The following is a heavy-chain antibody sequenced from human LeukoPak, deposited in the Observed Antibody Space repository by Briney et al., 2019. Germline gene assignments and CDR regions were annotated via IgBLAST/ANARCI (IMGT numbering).Heavy chain of an antibody. CDR3: ARWGSEPRFDY. CDR2: IKQDGSEK. CDR1: GFTFSAYA. Sequence: GRSLRLSCAASGFTFSAYAMHWVRQAPGKGLEWVANIKQDGSEKYYVDSVKGRFTISRDNAKNSLYLQMNSLRAEDTAVYYCARWGSEPRFDYWGQGTLVTVSS. V-gene: IGHV3-7*01. J-gene: IGHJ4*02. D-gene: IGHD1-14*01.